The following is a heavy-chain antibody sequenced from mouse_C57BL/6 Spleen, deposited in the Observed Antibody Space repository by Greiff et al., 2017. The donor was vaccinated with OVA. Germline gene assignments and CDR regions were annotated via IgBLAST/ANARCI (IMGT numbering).Heavy chain of an antibody. V-gene: IGHV1-80*01. CDR3: AREKGIYYYGSSYEYFDY. CDR1: GYVFSSYW. CDR2: IYPGDGDT. J-gene: IGHJ2*01. D-gene: IGHD1-1*01. Sequence: VQLQQSGAELVKPGASVKISCKASGYVFSSYWMNWVKQRPGKGLEWIGQIYPGDGDTNYNGKFKGKATLTADKSSSTAYMQLSSLTSEDSAVYFCAREKGIYYYGSSYEYFDYWGQGTTLTVSS.